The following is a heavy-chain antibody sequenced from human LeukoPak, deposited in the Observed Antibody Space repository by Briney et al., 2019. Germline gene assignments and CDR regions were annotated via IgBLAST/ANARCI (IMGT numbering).Heavy chain of an antibody. D-gene: IGHD3-9*01. V-gene: IGHV1-18*01. J-gene: IGHJ4*02. Sequence: ASVKVSCKASGYTFTNSGFRWVRQAPGQGLEWMGWISAYNGNTNYAQKLQGRVTMTTDTSTSTAYMKLRSLRSDDTAVYYCARDPGQYYDILTGYYTPYYFDYWGQGTLVTVSS. CDR1: GYTFTNSG. CDR3: ARDPGQYYDILTGYYTPYYFDY. CDR2: ISAYNGNT.